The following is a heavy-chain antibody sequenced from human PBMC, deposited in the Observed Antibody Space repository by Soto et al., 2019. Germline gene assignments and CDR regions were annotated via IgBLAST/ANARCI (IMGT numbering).Heavy chain of an antibody. CDR3: AHPVSQVVRSGFDY. Sequence: QITLKESGPTLVKPTQTLTLTCTFSGFSLNTRGGGVGWIRQPPGKALEWLALISWDNDKRYSPSLRSGLTVTSDTSNNQVVLTMTNMNPVDTATYYCAHPVSQVVRSGFDYWGQGTLVTVSS. V-gene: IGHV2-5*02. CDR2: ISWDNDK. D-gene: IGHD6-13*01. CDR1: GFSLNTRGGG. J-gene: IGHJ4*02.